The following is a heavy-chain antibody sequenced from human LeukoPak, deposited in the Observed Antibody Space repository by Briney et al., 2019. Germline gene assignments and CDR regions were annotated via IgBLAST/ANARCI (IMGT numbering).Heavy chain of an antibody. Sequence: PSETLSLTCTVSGGSISSYYWSWIRQPPGKGLEWIGYIYYSGSTNYNPSLKSRVTISVDTSKNQFSLKLSSVTAADTAVYYCAREGYTEYDFWSGYYLWGQGTLVTVSS. V-gene: IGHV4-59*01. CDR3: AREGYTEYDFWSGYYL. D-gene: IGHD3-3*01. J-gene: IGHJ4*02. CDR2: IYYSGST. CDR1: GGSISSYY.